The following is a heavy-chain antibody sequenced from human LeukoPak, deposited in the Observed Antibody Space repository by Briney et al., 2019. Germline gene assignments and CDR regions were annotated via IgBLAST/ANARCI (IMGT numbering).Heavy chain of an antibody. CDR3: ARCIVGATTGPDDNWFDP. CDR1: GGSISSGSYY. Sequence: YPSETLSLTCTVSGGSISSGSYYWGWIRQPPGKGLEWIGSIYHSGSTYYNPSLKSRVTISVDTSKNQFSLKLSSVTAADTAVYYCARCIVGATTGPDDNWFDPWGQGTLVTVSS. J-gene: IGHJ5*02. D-gene: IGHD1-26*01. V-gene: IGHV4-39*07. CDR2: IYHSGST.